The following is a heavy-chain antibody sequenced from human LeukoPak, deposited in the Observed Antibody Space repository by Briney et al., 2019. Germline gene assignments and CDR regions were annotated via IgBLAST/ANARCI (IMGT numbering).Heavy chain of an antibody. CDR1: DYTFTNYG. D-gene: IGHD2-8*01. V-gene: IGHV1-18*01. CDR3: ARTNLDCKNGVCYDY. J-gene: IGHJ4*02. Sequence: ASVKVSCKASDYTFTNYGVGWVRQAPGQGLEWMGWISAYNGKTYYAQKFQGRVTVTTDTSTSTAYMDLRSLRSDDTAVYYCARTNLDCKNGVCYDYWGQGTPVTVFS. CDR2: ISAYNGKT.